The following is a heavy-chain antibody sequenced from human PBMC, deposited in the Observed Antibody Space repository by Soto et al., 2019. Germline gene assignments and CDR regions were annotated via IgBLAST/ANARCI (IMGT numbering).Heavy chain of an antibody. J-gene: IGHJ4*02. V-gene: IGHV3-11*06. CDR3: ARGGGGGLFEH. CDR2: ISPKSTYR. CDR1: GFPFSDYY. Sequence: GGSLRLSCATSGFPFSDYYMSWIRQTPGKGLEWLSHISPKSTYRNYADSVKGRFTISRDNTKSSLFLQMNSLGVEDTAVYYCARGGGGGLFEHWGQGVLVTVSS. D-gene: IGHD2-21*01.